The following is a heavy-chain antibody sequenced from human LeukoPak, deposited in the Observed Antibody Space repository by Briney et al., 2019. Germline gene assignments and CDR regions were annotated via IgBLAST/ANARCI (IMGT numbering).Heavy chain of an antibody. Sequence: TSETLSLTCTVSGASISGRSYYWGWIRQPPGKGLEWIGSIYYSLYYSGSTYYNPSLKSRVTISVDTSKNQFSLKLSSVTAADTAVYYCATPLNYYDSSGYTGGVDYWGQGTLVTVSS. J-gene: IGHJ4*02. CDR1: GASISGRSYY. CDR2: IYYSLYYSGST. V-gene: IGHV4-39*07. D-gene: IGHD3-22*01. CDR3: ATPLNYYDSSGYTGGVDY.